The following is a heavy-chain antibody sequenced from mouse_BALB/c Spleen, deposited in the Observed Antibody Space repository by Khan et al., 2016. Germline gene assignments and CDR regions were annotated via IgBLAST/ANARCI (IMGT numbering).Heavy chain of an antibody. V-gene: IGHV5-6-5*01. CDR3: VRGVIMVVDYFDY. J-gene: IGHJ2*01. CDR2: ISSGGTT. CDR1: GFTFGSHA. D-gene: IGHD1-1*01. Sequence: EVELVESGGGLVKPGGSLKLSCAASGFTFGSHAMSWVRQTPEKRLEWVASISSGGTTFYPDSLKGRFTISRDNARNILYLQMTSLRSEDTAMYYCVRGVIMVVDYFDYWGQGTTLTVSS.